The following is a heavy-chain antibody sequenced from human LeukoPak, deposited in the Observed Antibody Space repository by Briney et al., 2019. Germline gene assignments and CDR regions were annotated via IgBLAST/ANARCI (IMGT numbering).Heavy chain of an antibody. Sequence: ASVKVSCKASGYTFTGYYMHWVRQAPGQGLEWMGRINPNSGGTNYAQKLQGRVTMTRDTSISTAYMELSRLRSDDTAVYYCARGGGSRSYTTFCDYWGQGTLVTVSS. CDR2: INPNSGGT. D-gene: IGHD1-26*01. CDR1: GYTFTGYY. J-gene: IGHJ4*02. V-gene: IGHV1-2*06. CDR3: ARGGGSRSYTTFCDY.